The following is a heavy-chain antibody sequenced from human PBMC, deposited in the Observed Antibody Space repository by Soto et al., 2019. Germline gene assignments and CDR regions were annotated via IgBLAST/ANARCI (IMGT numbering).Heavy chain of an antibody. CDR1: GGSISSSNW. CDR3: ATTQGEFYFDY. CDR2: IYHSGST. Sequence: SETLSLTCAVSGGSISSSNWWSWVRRPPGKGLEWIGEIYHSGSTNYNPSLKSRVTISVDKSKNQFSLKLSSVTAADTAVYYCATTQGEFYFDYWGQGTLVTVSS. D-gene: IGHD3-16*01. V-gene: IGHV4-4*02. J-gene: IGHJ4*02.